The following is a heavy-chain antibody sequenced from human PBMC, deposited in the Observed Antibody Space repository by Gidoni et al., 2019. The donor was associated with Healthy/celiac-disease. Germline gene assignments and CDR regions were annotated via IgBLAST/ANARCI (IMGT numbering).Heavy chain of an antibody. D-gene: IGHD2-2*01. J-gene: IGHJ4*02. V-gene: IGHV3-15*01. Sequence: EVQLVESGGGLVKPGGSLSPSCAASGFPFSNAWMSWVRQAPGKGLEWVGRIKSKTDGGTTDYAAPVKGRFTIARDDSKNTLYLQMNSLKTEDTAVYYCTTGGDGVPAAMGGDYWGQGTLVTVSS. CDR1: GFPFSNAW. CDR2: IKSKTDGGTT. CDR3: TTGGDGVPAAMGGDY.